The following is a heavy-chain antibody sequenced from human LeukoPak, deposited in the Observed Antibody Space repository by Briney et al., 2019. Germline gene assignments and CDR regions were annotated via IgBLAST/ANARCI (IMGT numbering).Heavy chain of an antibody. CDR2: FDPEDGET. D-gene: IGHD2-2*01. V-gene: IGHV1-24*01. CDR3: ATDRRYCSSTCCPRWDV. Sequence: GASVKVSCKVSGYTLTELSMHWVRQAPGKGLKWMGGFDPEDGETIYAQKFQGRVTMTEDTSTDTAYMELSSLRSEDTAVYYCATDRRYCSSTCCPRWDVWGKGTTVTVSS. CDR1: GYTLTELS. J-gene: IGHJ6*04.